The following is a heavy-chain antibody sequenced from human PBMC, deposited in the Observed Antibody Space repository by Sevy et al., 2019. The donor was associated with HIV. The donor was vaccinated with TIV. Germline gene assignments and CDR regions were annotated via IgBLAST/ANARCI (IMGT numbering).Heavy chain of an antibody. J-gene: IGHJ3*02. Sequence: GGSLRLSCVVSEFIFRASVMHWVRQAPGKGLEWVALNSFDGTTNFNGDSMKGRFTVSRDNSKNTLYLQMNSLRDDDKALYYCAREGHSSGCAGIFNIWGPGTMVTVSS. CDR3: AREGHSSGCAGIFNI. CDR2: NSFDGTTN. D-gene: IGHD3-22*01. V-gene: IGHV3-30*04. CDR1: EFIFRASV.